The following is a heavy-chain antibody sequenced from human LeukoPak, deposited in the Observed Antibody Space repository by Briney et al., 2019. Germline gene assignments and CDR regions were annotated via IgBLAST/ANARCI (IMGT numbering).Heavy chain of an antibody. CDR1: GYTFTSYG. V-gene: IGHV1-18*01. CDR3: ARGHQSRLFDY. Sequence: ASVKVSCKASGYTFTSYGISWVRQAPGQGLEWMGWISAYNGNTNYAQKFQGRVTMTRDTSISTAYMELSRLRSDDTAVYYCARGHQSRLFDYWGQGTLVTVSS. J-gene: IGHJ4*02. D-gene: IGHD2-2*01. CDR2: ISAYNGNT.